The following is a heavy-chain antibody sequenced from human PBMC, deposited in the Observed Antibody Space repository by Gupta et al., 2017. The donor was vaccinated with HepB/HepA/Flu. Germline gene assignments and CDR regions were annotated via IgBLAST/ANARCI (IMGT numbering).Heavy chain of an antibody. CDR1: GGSISSGGYY. CDR2: IYYSGST. Sequence: QVQLQESGPGLVKPSQTLSLTCTVSGGSISSGGYYWSWIRQHPGKGLEWIGYIYYSGSTYYNPSLKSRVTISVDTSKNQFSLKLSSVTAADTAVYYCARDKGTVVVTAESHYGMDVWGQGTTVTVSS. V-gene: IGHV4-31*03. CDR3: ARDKGTVVVTAESHYGMDV. J-gene: IGHJ6*02. D-gene: IGHD2-21*02.